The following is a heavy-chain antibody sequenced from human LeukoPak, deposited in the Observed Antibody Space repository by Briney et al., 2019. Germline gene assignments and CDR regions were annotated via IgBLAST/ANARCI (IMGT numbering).Heavy chain of an antibody. Sequence: PGVSLRLSCAASGFTFSSYAMSWVRQAPGKGLEWVSGISGSGGGRYYADSVKGRFTISRDNSKNTLYLQMNSLRAEDTAVYYCAKGVDASGIYYYFYMDVWGKGTTVTVSS. J-gene: IGHJ6*03. CDR3: AKGVDASGIYYYFYMDV. CDR1: GFTFSSYA. CDR2: ISGSGGGR. V-gene: IGHV3-23*01. D-gene: IGHD3-16*01.